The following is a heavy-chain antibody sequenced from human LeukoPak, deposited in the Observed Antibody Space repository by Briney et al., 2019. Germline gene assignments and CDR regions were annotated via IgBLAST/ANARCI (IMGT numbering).Heavy chain of an antibody. CDR1: GFTFGDYA. J-gene: IGHJ3*02. V-gene: IGHV3-49*03. D-gene: IGHD3-10*01. Sequence: GGSLRLSCTASGFTFGDYAMSWFRQAPGKGLEWVGFIRSKAYGGTTEYAASVKGRFTISRDDSKSIAYLQMNSLKTEDTAVYYCTRDRGLWFGELSDDAFDIWGQGTMVTVSS. CDR3: TRDRGLWFGELSDDAFDI. CDR2: IRSKAYGGTT.